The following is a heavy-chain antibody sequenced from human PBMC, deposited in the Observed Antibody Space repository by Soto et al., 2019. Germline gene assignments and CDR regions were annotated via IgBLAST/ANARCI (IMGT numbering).Heavy chain of an antibody. CDR2: IIPNYEAA. V-gene: IGHV1-69*06. J-gene: IGHJ3*02. D-gene: IGHD4-17*01. Sequence: QVQLVQSGAEVRKPGSSVKVSCEASGGSFYNYVISWLRQAPGQGLEWMGGIIPNYEAANYAQKFRGRLTITADKATNTAYMELNSLRPEDTATYYCARYWNAGTLYGAFDIWGQGTTVIVS. CDR1: GGSFYNYV. CDR3: ARYWNAGTLYGAFDI.